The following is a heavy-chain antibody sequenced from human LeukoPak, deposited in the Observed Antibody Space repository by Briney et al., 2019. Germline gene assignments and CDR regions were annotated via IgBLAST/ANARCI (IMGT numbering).Heavy chain of an antibody. Sequence: SVKVSCKASGGTFSSYAISWVRQAPGQGLEWMGGIIPIFGTANYAQKFQGRVTITADESTSTAYMELSSLRSEDTAVYYCARESGDYGDYYYYYGMDVWGQGTTVTVSS. V-gene: IGHV1-69*13. CDR3: ARESGDYGDYYYYYGMDV. CDR1: GGTFSSYA. D-gene: IGHD4-17*01. J-gene: IGHJ6*02. CDR2: IIPIFGTA.